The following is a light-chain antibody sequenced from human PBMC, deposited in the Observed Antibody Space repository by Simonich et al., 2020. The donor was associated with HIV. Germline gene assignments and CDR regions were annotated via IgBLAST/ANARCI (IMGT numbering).Light chain of an antibody. CDR1: QRISSY. V-gene: IGKV1-39*01. CDR3: QQSYSTPPYT. Sequence: DILLTQSPSSVSASVGDRVTITCRASQRISSYVNWYQQKPGKAPKLLIYAASSLQSGVPSRFSGRGSRTEFTLTISSLQPEDFATYYCQQSYSTPPYTFGQGTKLEIK. J-gene: IGKJ2*01. CDR2: AAS.